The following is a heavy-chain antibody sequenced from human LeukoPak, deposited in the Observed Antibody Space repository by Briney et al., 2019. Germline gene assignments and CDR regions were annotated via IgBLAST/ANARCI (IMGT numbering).Heavy chain of an antibody. Sequence: GESLKISCKGSGYSFTSYWIGWVRQMPGKGLEWMGIIYPGDSDTRYSPSFQGQVTISADKSISTAYLQWSSLKASDTATYYCARSYYDSSGYYSLGVLDIWGQGTVVTVSS. D-gene: IGHD3-22*01. CDR1: GYSFTSYW. V-gene: IGHV5-51*01. J-gene: IGHJ3*02. CDR2: IYPGDSDT. CDR3: ARSYYDSSGYYSLGVLDI.